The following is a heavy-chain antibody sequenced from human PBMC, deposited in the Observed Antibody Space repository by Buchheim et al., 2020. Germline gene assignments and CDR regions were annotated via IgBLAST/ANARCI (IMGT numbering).Heavy chain of an antibody. Sequence: QAYLVEFGGGVVQPGWSLRLSCAASGFTFSSYGMHWVRQAPGKGLEWVTAISYDGNNEYYADSVKGRFTISRENSKSTLYLQMNSLKFEDTAVYYCAQRGAWGSHKYFELWGQGTL. CDR2: ISYDGNNE. CDR1: GFTFSSYG. CDR3: AQRGAWGSHKYFEL. D-gene: IGHD3-16*01. V-gene: IGHV3-30*18. J-gene: IGHJ4*02.